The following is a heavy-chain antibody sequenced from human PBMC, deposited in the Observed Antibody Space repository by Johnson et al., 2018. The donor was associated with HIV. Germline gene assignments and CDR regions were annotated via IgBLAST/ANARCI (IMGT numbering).Heavy chain of an antibody. CDR3: ARTTIFGVVINDAFDI. V-gene: IGHV3-30*04. Sequence: QVQLVESEGGVVQPGRSLRLSCAASGFTFSSYAMHWVRQAPGKGLEWVAVISYDGSNKYYADSVKGRFTISRDNSKNTLYLQMNSLRAEDTAVYYCARTTIFGVVINDAFDIWGQGTMVTVSS. D-gene: IGHD3-3*01. CDR1: GFTFSSYA. CDR2: ISYDGSNK. J-gene: IGHJ3*02.